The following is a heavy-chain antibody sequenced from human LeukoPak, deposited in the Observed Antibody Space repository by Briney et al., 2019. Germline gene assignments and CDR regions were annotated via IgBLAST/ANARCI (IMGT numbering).Heavy chain of an antibody. Sequence: ASVNVSCKVSGYTLTELSMHWVRQAPGKGLEWMGGFDPEDGETIYAQKFQGGVTMTEDTSTDTAYMELSSLRSEDTAVYYCATGLDSYSGLPWGQGTLVTVSS. D-gene: IGHD1-26*01. V-gene: IGHV1-24*01. CDR3: ATGLDSYSGLP. CDR1: GYTLTELS. J-gene: IGHJ5*02. CDR2: FDPEDGET.